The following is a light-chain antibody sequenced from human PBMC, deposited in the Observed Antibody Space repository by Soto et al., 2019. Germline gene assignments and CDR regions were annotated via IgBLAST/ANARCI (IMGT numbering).Light chain of an antibody. CDR3: GTWESSLSGGV. CDR1: SSNIGDDY. Sequence: QSVLTQPPSVSSAPGQKVTISCSGSSSNIGDDYVSWYQQFPGKAPRLLIYDDDKRPSGIPDRFSGSKSGTAATLEITGLQTGDEADYYCGTWESSLSGGVFGGGTKVTVL. V-gene: IGLV1-51*01. CDR2: DDD. J-gene: IGLJ3*02.